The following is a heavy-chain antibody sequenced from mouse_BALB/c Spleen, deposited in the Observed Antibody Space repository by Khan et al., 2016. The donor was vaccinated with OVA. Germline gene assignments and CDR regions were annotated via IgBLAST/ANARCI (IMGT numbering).Heavy chain of an antibody. CDR2: TYPGGGYT. CDR3: ARRGAARAKGDYVDY. CDR1: GYTFTNYW. D-gene: IGHD3-1*01. V-gene: IGHV1-63*02. Sequence: QVQLQQSGAELVRPGTSVKMSCKAAGYTFTNYWIGWVKQRPGHGLEWIGDTYPGGGYTNYNEKFKGKATLTADTSSSTAYMQLSGLTSEDSDIYYCARRGAARAKGDYVDYWGQGTTLTVSS. J-gene: IGHJ2*01.